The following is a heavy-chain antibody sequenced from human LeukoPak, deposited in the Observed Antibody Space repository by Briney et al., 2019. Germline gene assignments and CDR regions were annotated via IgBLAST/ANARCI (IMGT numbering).Heavy chain of an antibody. CDR2: INPNSGGT. V-gene: IGHV1-2*02. Sequence: ASVKVSCKASGYTFTGYYMHWVRQAPGQGLEWMRWINPNSGGTNYAQKFRGRVTMTRDTSISTAYMELSRLRSDDTAVYYCARVYCSSTSCYNWFDPWGQGTLVTVSS. CDR1: GYTFTGYY. J-gene: IGHJ5*02. CDR3: ARVYCSSTSCYNWFDP. D-gene: IGHD2-2*01.